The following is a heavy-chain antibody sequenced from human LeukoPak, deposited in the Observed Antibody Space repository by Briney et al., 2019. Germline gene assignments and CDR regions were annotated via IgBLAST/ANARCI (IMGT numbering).Heavy chain of an antibody. CDR2: INPNSGGT. Sequence: ASLKVSCKASGYTFTGYYIHWLRQAPGQGLEWMGWINPNSGGTNYAQKFQGRVTMTRDTSITTAYMELSRLRSDDTAVCYCARTESFSSGPFDYWGQGTLVTVSS. CDR1: GYTFTGYY. J-gene: IGHJ4*02. D-gene: IGHD6-19*01. V-gene: IGHV1-2*02. CDR3: ARTESFSSGPFDY.